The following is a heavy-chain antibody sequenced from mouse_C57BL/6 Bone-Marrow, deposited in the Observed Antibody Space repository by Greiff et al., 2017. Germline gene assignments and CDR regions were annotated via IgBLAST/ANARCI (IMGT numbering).Heavy chain of an antibody. CDR1: GYTFTDYA. CDR2: ISTYYGDA. CDR3: ARPTVVATPAWFAY. V-gene: IGHV1-67*01. Sequence: VQVVESGPELVRPGVSVKISCKGSGYTFTDYAMHWVKQSHAKSLEWIGVISTYYGDASYNQKFKDKATMTVDKSSSTAYMELARLTSEDSAVYYCARPTVVATPAWFAYWGQGTLVTVSA. J-gene: IGHJ3*01. D-gene: IGHD1-1*01.